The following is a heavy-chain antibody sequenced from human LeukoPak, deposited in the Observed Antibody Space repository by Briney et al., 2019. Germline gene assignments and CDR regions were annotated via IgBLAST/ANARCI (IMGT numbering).Heavy chain of an antibody. D-gene: IGHD6-19*01. CDR2: ISSSSSYI. CDR1: GFTFSSYS. J-gene: IGHJ4*02. CDR3: ARAQSSAGYSSG. Sequence: GGSLRLSCAASGFTFSSYSMNWVRQAPGKGLEWVSSISSSSSYIYYADSVKGRFTISRDNAKNSLYLQMNSLRAEDTAVYYCARAQSSAGYSSGWGQGTLVTVSS. V-gene: IGHV3-21*01.